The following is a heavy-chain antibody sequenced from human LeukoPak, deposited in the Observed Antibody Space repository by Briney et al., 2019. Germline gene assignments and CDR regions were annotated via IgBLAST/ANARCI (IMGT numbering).Heavy chain of an antibody. Sequence: GGSLRLSCAASGFTFSSYEMNWVRQAPGKGLEWVSYISSSGSTIYYADSVKGRFTISRDNAKNSLYLQMNSLRAEDTAVYYCAELGITMIGGVWGTGTTVTISS. V-gene: IGHV3-48*03. CDR2: ISSSGSTI. CDR3: AELGITMIGGV. J-gene: IGHJ6*04. CDR1: GFTFSSYE. D-gene: IGHD3-10*02.